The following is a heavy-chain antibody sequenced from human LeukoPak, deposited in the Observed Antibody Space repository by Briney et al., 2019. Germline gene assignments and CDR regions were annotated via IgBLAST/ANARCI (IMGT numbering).Heavy chain of an antibody. CDR3: ARPPIGEFEEYYFDY. Sequence: GGSLRLSCAASGFTFSSYGMHWVRQAPGKGLEWVAVIWYDGSNKYYADSVKGRFTISRDNSKNTLYLQMNSLRAEDMAVYYCARPPIGEFEEYYFDYWGQGTLVTVSS. D-gene: IGHD3-10*01. J-gene: IGHJ4*02. V-gene: IGHV3-33*01. CDR2: IWYDGSNK. CDR1: GFTFSSYG.